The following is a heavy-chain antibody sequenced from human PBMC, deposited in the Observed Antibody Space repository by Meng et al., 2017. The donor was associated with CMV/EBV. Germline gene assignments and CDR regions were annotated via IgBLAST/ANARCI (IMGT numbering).Heavy chain of an antibody. J-gene: IGHJ4*02. V-gene: IGHV3-23*01. D-gene: IGHD1-26*01. CDR2: ISGSGGST. Sequence: SCAASGFTFSSYAMSWVRQAPGKGLEWVSAISGSGGSTYYADSVKGRFTISRDNSKNTLYLQMNSLRAEDTAVYYCAKSVGATTGYFDYWGQGTLVTVSS. CDR1: GFTFSSYA. CDR3: AKSVGATTGYFDY.